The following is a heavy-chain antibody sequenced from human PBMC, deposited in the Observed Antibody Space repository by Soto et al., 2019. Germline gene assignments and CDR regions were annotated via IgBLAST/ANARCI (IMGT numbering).Heavy chain of an antibody. CDR3: AAGAAVGIGAVEDY. J-gene: IGHJ4*02. CDR1: GGSISSYY. CDR2: IYYSGST. Sequence: QVQLQESGPGLVKPSETLSLTCTVSGGSISSYYWSWIRQPPGKGLEWIGYIYYSGSTNYNPSLKSRVTISVDTSKNQVSLKLSSVTAADTAVYYCAAGAAVGIGAVEDYWGQGTLVTVSS. D-gene: IGHD6-13*01. V-gene: IGHV4-59*08.